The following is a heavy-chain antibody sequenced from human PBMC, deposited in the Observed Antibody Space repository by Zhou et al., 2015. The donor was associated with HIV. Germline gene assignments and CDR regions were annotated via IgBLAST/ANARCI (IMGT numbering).Heavy chain of an antibody. D-gene: IGHD5-12*01. CDR1: GGTFSSYT. CDR3: AREGEGRMATVTFAFDV. Sequence: QVQLVQSGAEVKKPGSSVKVSCKASGGTFSSYTLSWVRQAPGQGFEWMGGITPMFGTANYAQKFQGRATITADESTRTTYMELKSLRSEDTAVYYCAREGEGRMATVTFAFDVWGQG. CDR2: ITPMFGTA. J-gene: IGHJ3*01. V-gene: IGHV1-69*01.